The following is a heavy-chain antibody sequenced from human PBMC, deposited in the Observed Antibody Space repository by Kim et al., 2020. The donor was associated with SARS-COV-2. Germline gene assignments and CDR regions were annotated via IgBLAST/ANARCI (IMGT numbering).Heavy chain of an antibody. Sequence: GGSLRLSCAASGFTFSSYSMNWVRQAPGKGLEWVSSISSSSSYIYYADSVKGRFTISRDNAKNSLYLQMNSLRAEDTAVYYCARDLNWNDVGAGRGNGFDYWGQGTLVTVSS. CDR3: ARDLNWNDVGAGRGNGFDY. CDR1: GFTFSSYS. CDR2: ISSSSSYI. D-gene: IGHD1-1*01. V-gene: IGHV3-21*01. J-gene: IGHJ4*02.